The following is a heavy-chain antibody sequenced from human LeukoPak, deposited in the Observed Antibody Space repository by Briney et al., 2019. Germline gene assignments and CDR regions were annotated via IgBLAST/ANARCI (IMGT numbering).Heavy chain of an antibody. J-gene: IGHJ3*02. CDR2: INQDGDKK. CDR3: ARDPYYYDSGSFAAFDI. CDR1: GFTFSSYW. Sequence: GGSLRLSCAASGFTFSSYWMTWVRQAPGKGLEWVANINQDGDKKYYVDSVKGRFTISRDNAKNSLYLQMDSLRAEDTALYYCARDPYYYDSGSFAAFDIWGQGTMVTVSS. D-gene: IGHD3-10*01. V-gene: IGHV3-7*01.